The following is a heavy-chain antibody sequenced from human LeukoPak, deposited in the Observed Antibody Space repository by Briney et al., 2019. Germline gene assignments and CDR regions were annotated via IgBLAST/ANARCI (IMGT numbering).Heavy chain of an antibody. D-gene: IGHD5-12*01. CDR1: GGSFSGYY. V-gene: IGHV4-34*01. J-gene: IGHJ4*02. Sequence: PSETLSLTCAVYGGSFSGYYWSWIRQPPGKGLEWIGEINHSGSTNYNPSLKSRVTISVDTSKNQFSLKLSSVTAADTAVYYCARGADYSSLDYGGQGTLLTVSS. CDR2: INHSGST. CDR3: ARGADYSSLDY.